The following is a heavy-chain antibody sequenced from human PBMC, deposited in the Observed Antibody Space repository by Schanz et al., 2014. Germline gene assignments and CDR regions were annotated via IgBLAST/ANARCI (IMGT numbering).Heavy chain of an antibody. CDR3: AREQIMAAAGLVDY. D-gene: IGHD6-13*01. Sequence: VQLVESGGGLVQPGGSLRLSCAASGFTFSDHYMSWIRQAPGKGLEWVSYISGTTTYTNYADSVKGRFTISRDNAKNSLYLQMNSLGAEDTAVYYCAREQIMAAAGLVDYWGHGTLVTVSS. CDR2: ISGTTTYT. CDR1: GFTFSDHY. V-gene: IGHV3-11*05. J-gene: IGHJ4*01.